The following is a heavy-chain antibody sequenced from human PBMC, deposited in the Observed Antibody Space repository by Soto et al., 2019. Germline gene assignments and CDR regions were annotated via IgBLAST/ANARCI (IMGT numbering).Heavy chain of an antibody. J-gene: IGHJ6*02. Sequence: PSETLSLTCTVSGGSVSSGSYYWSWIRQPPGKGLEWFGYIYYSGSTNYNPSLKSRVTISVDTSKNQFSLKLSSVTAADTAVYYCARAYYDFWSGYPPGYYYYGMDVWGQGTTVTVSS. V-gene: IGHV4-61*01. D-gene: IGHD3-3*01. CDR1: GGSVSSGSYY. CDR2: IYYSGST. CDR3: ARAYYDFWSGYPPGYYYYGMDV.